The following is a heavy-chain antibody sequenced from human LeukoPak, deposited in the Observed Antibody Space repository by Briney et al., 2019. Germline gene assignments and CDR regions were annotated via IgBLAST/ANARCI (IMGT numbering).Heavy chain of an antibody. CDR1: GFTFSSYA. D-gene: IGHD2-15*01. J-gene: IGHJ1*01. Sequence: GGSLRLSCAASGFTFSSYAMSWVRQAPGKGLEWVSAISGSGGSTYYADSVKGWFTISRDNSKNTLYLQMNSLRAEDTAVYYCAKGRYCSGGSCYRPAEYFQHWGQGTLVTVSS. V-gene: IGHV3-23*01. CDR2: ISGSGGST. CDR3: AKGRYCSGGSCYRPAEYFQH.